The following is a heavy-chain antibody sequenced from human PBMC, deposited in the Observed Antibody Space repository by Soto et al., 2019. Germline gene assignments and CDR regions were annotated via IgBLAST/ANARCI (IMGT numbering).Heavy chain of an antibody. Sequence: QIQLVESGGGVVQPGTSQRLSCAASGFTLSSYGMHWVHQAPGKGLEWVAVISYNGNNQYYADSVRGRFTISRDNSKSTLYLQMNSLRPEDTAVYYCAKDRGHLAVAAITGGGDFDKWGQGTTVTVSS. CDR2: ISYNGNNQ. CDR1: GFTLSSYG. V-gene: IGHV3-30*18. D-gene: IGHD6-19*01. CDR3: AKDRGHLAVAAITGGGDFDK. J-gene: IGHJ3*02.